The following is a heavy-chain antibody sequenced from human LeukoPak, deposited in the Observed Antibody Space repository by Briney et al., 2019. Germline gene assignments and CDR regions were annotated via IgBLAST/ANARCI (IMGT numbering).Heavy chain of an antibody. CDR3: ARIPGREGMAARPSYYYYMDV. CDR2: IYHSGST. J-gene: IGHJ6*03. D-gene: IGHD6-6*01. Sequence: SETLSLTCTVSGGSISSGGYYWSWIRQPPGKGLEWIGYIYHSGSTYYNPSLKSRVTISVDRSKNQFPLKLSSVTAADTAVYYCARIPGREGMAARPSYYYYMDVWGKGTTVTVSS. CDR1: GGSISSGGYY. V-gene: IGHV4-30-2*01.